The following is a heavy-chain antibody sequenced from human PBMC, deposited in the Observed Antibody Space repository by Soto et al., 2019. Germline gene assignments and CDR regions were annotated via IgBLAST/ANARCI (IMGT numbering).Heavy chain of an antibody. CDR1: GGSITSSSYY. D-gene: IGHD2-15*01. CDR3: AREGGRYCSGGSCPVDY. V-gene: IGHV4-39*02. Sequence: QLQLQESGPGLVKPSETLSLTCTVSGGSITSSSYYWGWIRQPPGKGLEWIGSIYYSGNTYYTPSFTSRVPLSVDTSKNQFSLKLSSVTAADTAVYYCAREGGRYCSGGSCPVDYWGQGTLVTVSS. J-gene: IGHJ4*02. CDR2: IYYSGNT.